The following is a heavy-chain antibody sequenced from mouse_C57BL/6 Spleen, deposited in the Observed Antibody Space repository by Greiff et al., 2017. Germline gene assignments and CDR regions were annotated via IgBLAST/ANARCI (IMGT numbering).Heavy chain of an antibody. V-gene: IGHV1-15*01. CDR3: TRGAPPGFAY. CDR2: IDPETGGT. Sequence: VQLQQPGAELVRPGASVTLSCKASGYTFTDYEMHWVKQTPVHGLEWIGAIDPETGGTAYNQKFKGKAILTADKSSSTAYMELRSLTSEDSAVYYCTRGAPPGFAYWGQGTLVTVSA. D-gene: IGHD3-1*01. CDR1: GYTFTDYE. J-gene: IGHJ3*01.